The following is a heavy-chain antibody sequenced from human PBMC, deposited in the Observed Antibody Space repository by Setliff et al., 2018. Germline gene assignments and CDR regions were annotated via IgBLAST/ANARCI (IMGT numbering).Heavy chain of an antibody. Sequence: SETLSLTCTVSGGSISSGSYYWSWIRQPAGKGLEWIGHIYYSGSTNYNPSLKSRVTISVDTSKNQFSLKLSSVTAADTAVYYCARDPLTTNRRRAFDIWGQGTMVTVSS. J-gene: IGHJ3*02. CDR3: ARDPLTTNRRRAFDI. CDR1: GGSISSGSYY. CDR2: IYYSGST. V-gene: IGHV4-61*10. D-gene: IGHD4-17*01.